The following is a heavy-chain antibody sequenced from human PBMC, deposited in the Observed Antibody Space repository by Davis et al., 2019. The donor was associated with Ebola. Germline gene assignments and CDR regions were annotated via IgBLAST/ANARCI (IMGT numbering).Heavy chain of an antibody. D-gene: IGHD1-1*01. CDR3: TSQGHRGSYLIHDY. J-gene: IGHJ4*02. Sequence: KVSCKASGYNFNTHWIGWVRQMPGKGLEWMTHLHPGTSDIKYSPSFQGQVTISVDKSITTAYLQWSSLKASDTAVYYCTSQGHRGSYLIHDYWGQGTQVTVSS. CDR1: GYNFNTHW. V-gene: IGHV5-51*01. CDR2: LHPGTSDI.